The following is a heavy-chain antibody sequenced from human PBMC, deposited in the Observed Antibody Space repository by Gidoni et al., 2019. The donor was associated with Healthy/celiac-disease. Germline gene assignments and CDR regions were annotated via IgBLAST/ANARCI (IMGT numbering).Heavy chain of an antibody. J-gene: IGHJ5*02. CDR1: GDSVSSNSAA. CDR3: AAAAGLKYNWFDP. Sequence: LTCAISGDSVSSNSAAWNWSRQSPSRGLEWLGRTYYRSKWYNDYAVSVKSRITINPDTSKNQFSLQLNSVTPEDTAVYYCAAAAGLKYNWFDPWGQGTLVTVSS. D-gene: IGHD6-13*01. CDR2: TYYRSKWYN. V-gene: IGHV6-1*01.